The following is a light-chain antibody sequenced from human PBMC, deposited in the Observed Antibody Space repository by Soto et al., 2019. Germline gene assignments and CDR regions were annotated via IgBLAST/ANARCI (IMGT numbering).Light chain of an antibody. CDR3: QHYVSSGGFT. Sequence: DIVLTQSPVTLSSSPGERVTLSCRASQSVSSSSLAWYQHKPGQAPRLLIYDASIRATGIPERFSGGGSGTDFTLTISRLEPEDFAVYYCQHYVSSGGFTFGPGTKVDIK. CDR2: DAS. CDR1: QSVSSSS. V-gene: IGKV3-20*01. J-gene: IGKJ3*01.